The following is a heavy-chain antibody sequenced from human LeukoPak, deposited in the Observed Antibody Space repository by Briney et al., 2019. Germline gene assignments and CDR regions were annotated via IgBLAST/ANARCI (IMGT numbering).Heavy chain of an antibody. D-gene: IGHD6-13*01. J-gene: IGHJ3*02. CDR2: IIPILGIA. V-gene: IGHV1-69*04. CDR3: ANPEAGTGLYDAFDI. CDR1: GGTFSSYA. Sequence: ASVKVSCKASGGTFSSYAISWVRQAPGQGLEWMGRIIPILGIANYAQKFQGRVTITADKSTSTAYMELSSLRSEDTAVYYCANPEAGTGLYDAFDIWGQGTMVTVSS.